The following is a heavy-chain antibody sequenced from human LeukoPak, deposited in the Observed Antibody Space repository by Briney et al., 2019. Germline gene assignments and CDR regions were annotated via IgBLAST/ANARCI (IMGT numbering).Heavy chain of an antibody. CDR3: ARDSIAAAGTDAFDI. Sequence: GGSLRLSCAASGFTFSSYSMNWVRQAPGKGLEWVSSISSSSSYIYYADSVKGRFTISRDNAKNSLYLQMNSLRAEDTAVYYCARDSIAAAGTDAFDIWGQGAMVTVSS. V-gene: IGHV3-21*01. J-gene: IGHJ3*02. CDR2: ISSSSSYI. CDR1: GFTFSSYS. D-gene: IGHD6-13*01.